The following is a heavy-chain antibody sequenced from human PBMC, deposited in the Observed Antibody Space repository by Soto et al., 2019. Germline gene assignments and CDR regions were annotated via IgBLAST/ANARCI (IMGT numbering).Heavy chain of an antibody. CDR1: GGSISGNGYY. CDR2: ISYSGLT. Sequence: QVQLQESGPGLVKPSQTLSLTCAVSGGSISGNGYYWNWLRQHPGKGLEWIGYISYSGLTFYSPSLKSRVTTSLDTSKSQSSLRLSSVTAADTAIDYCARGSIFGVVLNAFDIWGQGTMVAVSS. CDR3: ARGSIFGVVLNAFDI. D-gene: IGHD3-3*01. V-gene: IGHV4-31*11. J-gene: IGHJ3*02.